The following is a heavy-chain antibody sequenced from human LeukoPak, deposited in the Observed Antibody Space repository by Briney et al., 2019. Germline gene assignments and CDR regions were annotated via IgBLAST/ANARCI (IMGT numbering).Heavy chain of an antibody. CDR2: IYYSGST. CDR1: GGSISSSSYY. Sequence: SETLSLTCTVSGGSISSSSYYWGWIRQPPGKGLEWIGSIYYSGSTYYNPSLKSRVTISVDTSKNQFSLKLSSVTAADTAVYYCASESTRDGYSTWGQGTLVTVSS. D-gene: IGHD5-24*01. V-gene: IGHV4-39*01. J-gene: IGHJ4*02. CDR3: ASESTRDGYST.